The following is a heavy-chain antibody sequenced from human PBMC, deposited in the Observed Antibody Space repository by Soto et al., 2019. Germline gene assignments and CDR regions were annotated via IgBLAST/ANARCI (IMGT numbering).Heavy chain of an antibody. CDR1: GGSISSSSYY. J-gene: IGHJ4*02. V-gene: IGHV4-39*01. Sequence: SETLSLTCTVSGGSISSSSYYWGWIRQPPGKGLEWIGSIYYSGSTYYNPSLKSRVTISVDTSKTQFSLKLSSVTAADTAVYYCASFPYYYDSSGYYWGQGTLVTVSS. D-gene: IGHD3-22*01. CDR3: ASFPYYYDSSGYY. CDR2: IYYSGST.